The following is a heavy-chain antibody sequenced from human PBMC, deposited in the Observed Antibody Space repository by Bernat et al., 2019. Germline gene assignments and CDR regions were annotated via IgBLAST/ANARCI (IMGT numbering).Heavy chain of an antibody. CDR3: ARVRACLSGVCPYRGLFDY. CDR2: INAGNGNT. CDR1: GYTFTSYA. V-gene: IGHV1-3*05. Sequence: QVQLVQSGAEEKKPGASVKVSCKASGYTFTSYAMHWVRQVPGQRLEWMGWINAGNGNTKYSQKFQGRVTITRDTSGSTAYMELSRLRSEDPAVYYCARVRACLSGVCPYRGLFDYWGQGTLVTVSS. J-gene: IGHJ4*02. D-gene: IGHD2-8*02.